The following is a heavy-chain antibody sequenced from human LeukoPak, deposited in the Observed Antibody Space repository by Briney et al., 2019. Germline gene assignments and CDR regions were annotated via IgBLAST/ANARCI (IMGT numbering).Heavy chain of an antibody. D-gene: IGHD6-13*01. CDR1: GFTLSTYS. J-gene: IGHJ6*02. CDR2: ISSGSSDI. CDR3: ARDAFASSWPNYYYGVDV. V-gene: IGHV3-21*01. Sequence: GGSLRLSCAPSGFTLSTYSMNWVRQAPGKGLEWVSSISSGSSDIYYADSVKGRFTISRDNAKNSLFLQMNSLRVEDTAVYYCARDAFASSWPNYYYGVDVWGQGTMVTVSS.